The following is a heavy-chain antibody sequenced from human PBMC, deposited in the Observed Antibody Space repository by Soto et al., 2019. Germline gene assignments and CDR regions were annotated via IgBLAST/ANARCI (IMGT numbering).Heavy chain of an antibody. D-gene: IGHD6-13*01. CDR2: IYSGGST. CDR1: GFTVSSNY. V-gene: IGHV3-66*01. CDR3: AREGGIAAVGGYYYYGMDV. J-gene: IGHJ6*02. Sequence: GGSLRLSCAASGFTVSSNYMSWVRQAPGKGLEWVSVIYSGGSTYYADSVKGSFTISRDNSKNTLYLQMNSLRAEDTAVYYCAREGGIAAVGGYYYYGMDVWGQGTTVTVSS.